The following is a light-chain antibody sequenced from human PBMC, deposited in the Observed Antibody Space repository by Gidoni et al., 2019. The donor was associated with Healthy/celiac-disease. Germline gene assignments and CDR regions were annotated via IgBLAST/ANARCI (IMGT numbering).Light chain of an antibody. V-gene: IGKV1-9*01. CDR3: QQLNSYPLT. Sequence: IQLTPSPSFLSASAGDRITISCRASQGISSYLAWYQQKPGNAPKLLIYAASTLQSGVPSRFRGSGSGTEFTLTISSLQPEDFATYYCQQLNSYPLTFXGXTKVEIK. CDR2: AAS. CDR1: QGISSY. J-gene: IGKJ4*01.